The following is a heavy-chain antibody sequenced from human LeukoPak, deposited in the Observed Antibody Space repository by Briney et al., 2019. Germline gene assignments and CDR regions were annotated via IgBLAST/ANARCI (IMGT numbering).Heavy chain of an antibody. V-gene: IGHV4-39*01. D-gene: IGHD1-26*01. J-gene: IGHJ3*02. CDR1: GGSISSSSYD. CDR3: ARRGVGAIIAFDI. CDR2: IYYSGST. Sequence: PSETLSLTCTVSGGSISSSSYDWGWIRQPPGKGLEWIGSIYYSGSTYYNPSLKSRVTISVDTSKNQFSLKLSSVTAADTAVYYCARRGVGAIIAFDIWGQGTMVTVSS.